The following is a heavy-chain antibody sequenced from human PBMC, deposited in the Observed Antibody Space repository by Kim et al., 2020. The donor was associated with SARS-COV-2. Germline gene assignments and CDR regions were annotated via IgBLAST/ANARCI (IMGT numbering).Heavy chain of an antibody. CDR1: GGSIGSSSYY. CDR3: ARHLYSSSRKPSPDY. CDR2: IYYSGST. V-gene: IGHV4-39*01. J-gene: IGHJ4*02. Sequence: SETLSLTCTVSGGSIGSSSYYWGWIRQPPGKGLEWIGSIYYSGSTYYNPSLKSRVTISVDTSKNQFSLKLSSVTAADTAVYYCARHLYSSSRKPSPDYWGQGTLVTVSS. D-gene: IGHD6-13*01.